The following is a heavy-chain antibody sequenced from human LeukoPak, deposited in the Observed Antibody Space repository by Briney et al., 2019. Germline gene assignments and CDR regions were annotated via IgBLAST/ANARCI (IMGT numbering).Heavy chain of an antibody. CDR2: INHSGST. J-gene: IGHJ6*03. CDR3: ARGTSPGYCSSASCYEKYYYYMDV. Sequence: SETLSLTCAVYGGSFSGYYWSWIRQPPGKGLEWIGEINHSGSTNYSPSLKSRVTISVDTSERQFSLKLSSVTAADTAVYYCARGTSPGYCSSASCYEKYYYYMDVWGKGTTVTVTS. CDR1: GGSFSGYY. D-gene: IGHD2-2*01. V-gene: IGHV4-34*01.